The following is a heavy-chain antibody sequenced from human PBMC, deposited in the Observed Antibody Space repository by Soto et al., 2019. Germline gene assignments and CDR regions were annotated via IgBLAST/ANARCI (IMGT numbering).Heavy chain of an antibody. CDR1: GGTFSSYT. D-gene: IGHD2-15*01. CDR2: IIPILGIA. CDR3: ARGDTDIVVVVAATGPSPPDAFDI. Sequence: QVQLVQSGAEVKKPGSSVKVSCKASGGTFSSYTISWVRQAPGQGLEWMGRIIPILGIANYAQKFQGRVTITADKSTSTAYMELSSLRSEDTAVYYCARGDTDIVVVVAATGPSPPDAFDIWGQGTMVTVSS. J-gene: IGHJ3*02. V-gene: IGHV1-69*02.